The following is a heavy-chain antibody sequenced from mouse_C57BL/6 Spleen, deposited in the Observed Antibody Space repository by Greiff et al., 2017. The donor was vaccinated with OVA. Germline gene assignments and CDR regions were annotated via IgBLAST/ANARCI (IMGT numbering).Heavy chain of an antibody. CDR1: GYTFTGYY. D-gene: IGHD1-1*01. Sequence: VQLQQSGPELVKPGASVKISCKASGYTFTGYYINWVQQRPGQGLEWIGWIFPGSGSTYYNEKFKGKATLTVDKSSSTAYMLLSSLTSEDSAVYFSARADYYGSRPYYLDYWGQGTTLTVSS. J-gene: IGHJ2*01. CDR3: ARADYYGSRPYYLDY. CDR2: IFPGSGST. V-gene: IGHV1-75*01.